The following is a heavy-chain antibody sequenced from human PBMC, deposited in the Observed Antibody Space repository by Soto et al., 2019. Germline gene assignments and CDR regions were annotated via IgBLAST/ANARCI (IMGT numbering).Heavy chain of an antibody. Sequence: EVQLVQSGAEVKKPGESLRISCKGSGYSFTSYWISWVRQMPGKGLEWMGRIDPSDSYTNYSPSFQGHVTISADKSISTAYLQWSSLKASDTAMYYCATHSYGSGESYGMDVWGQGTTVTVSS. CDR3: ATHSYGSGESYGMDV. V-gene: IGHV5-10-1*01. CDR1: GYSFTSYW. CDR2: IDPSDSYT. J-gene: IGHJ6*02. D-gene: IGHD3-10*01.